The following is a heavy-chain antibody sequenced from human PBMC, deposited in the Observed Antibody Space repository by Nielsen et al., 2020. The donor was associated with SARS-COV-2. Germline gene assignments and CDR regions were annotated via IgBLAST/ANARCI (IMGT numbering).Heavy chain of an antibody. D-gene: IGHD3-9*01. V-gene: IGHV7-4-1*02. Sequence: WVRQAPGQGLEWMGWINTNTGNPTYAQGFTGRFVFSLDTSVSTAYLQISSLKAEDTAVYYCARGNGILTGYYRGSYGMDVWGQGTTVTVSS. J-gene: IGHJ6*02. CDR3: ARGNGILTGYYRGSYGMDV. CDR2: INTNTGNP.